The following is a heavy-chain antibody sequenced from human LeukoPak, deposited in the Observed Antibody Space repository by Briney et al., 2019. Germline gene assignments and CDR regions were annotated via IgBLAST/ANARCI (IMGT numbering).Heavy chain of an antibody. Sequence: SETLSLTCTVSDASIGSTSYYWGWIRQPPGKGLEWLGSFYYSGSSFYNESLKSRLTMSADTSKNQLSLNLTSVTAADTAIYYCARYCRDFDHWGQGTLVTVAS. CDR1: DASIGSTSYY. J-gene: IGHJ4*02. CDR3: ARYCRDFDH. D-gene: IGHD2-15*01. V-gene: IGHV4-39*01. CDR2: FYYSGSS.